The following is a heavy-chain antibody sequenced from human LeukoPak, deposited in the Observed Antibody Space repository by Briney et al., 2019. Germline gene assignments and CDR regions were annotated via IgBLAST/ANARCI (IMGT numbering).Heavy chain of an antibody. CDR1: GGSISSYY. CDR3: ARFGTRQLVRGYYYYMDV. J-gene: IGHJ6*03. D-gene: IGHD1-1*01. CDR2: IYYSGST. V-gene: IGHV4-59*01. Sequence: SETLSLTCTVSGGSISSYYWSWIRQPPGKGLEWIGFIYYSGSTDYNPSLKSRVTISVDTSKNQFSLKLSSVTAADTAVYYCARFGTRQLVRGYYYYMDVWGKGTTVTVSS.